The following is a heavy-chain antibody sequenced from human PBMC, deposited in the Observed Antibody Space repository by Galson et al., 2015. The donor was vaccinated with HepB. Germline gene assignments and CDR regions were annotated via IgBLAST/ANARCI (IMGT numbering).Heavy chain of an antibody. D-gene: IGHD3-3*01. V-gene: IGHV1-58*01. CDR1: GFTFTRSA. J-gene: IGHJ4*02. CDR2: IVVGSGNT. CDR3: AAVNDFWSGEDYFDY. Sequence: SVKVSCKASGFTFTRSAVQWVRQARGQRLEWIGWIVVGSGNTNYAQKFQERVTITRDMSTSTAYMELSSLRSEDTAVYYCAAVNDFWSGEDYFDYWGQGTLVTVSS.